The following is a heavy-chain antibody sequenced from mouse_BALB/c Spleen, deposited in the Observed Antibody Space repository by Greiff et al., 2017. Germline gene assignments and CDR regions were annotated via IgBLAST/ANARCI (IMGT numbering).Heavy chain of an antibody. V-gene: IGHV5-17*02. CDR3: ARHYYGSSPYFDY. Sequence: VQLKESGGGLVQPGGSRKLSCAASGFTFSSFGMHWVRQAPEKGLEWVAYISSGSSTIYYADTVKGRFTISRDNPKNTLFLQMTSLRSEDTAMYYCARHYYGSSPYFDYWGQGTTLTVSS. CDR2: ISSGSSTI. D-gene: IGHD1-1*01. CDR1: GFTFSSFG. J-gene: IGHJ2*01.